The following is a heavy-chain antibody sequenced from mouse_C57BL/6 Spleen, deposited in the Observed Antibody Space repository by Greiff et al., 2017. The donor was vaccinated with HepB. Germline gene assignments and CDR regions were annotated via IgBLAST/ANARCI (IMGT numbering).Heavy chain of an antibody. V-gene: IGHV1-19*01. Sequence: VQLKESGPVLVKPGASVKMSCKASGYTFTDYYMNWVKQSHGKSLEWIGVINPYNGGTSYNQKFKGKATLTVDKSSSTAYMELNSLTSEDSAVYYCARAPYYFDYWGKGTTLTVSS. CDR2: INPYNGGT. CDR3: ARAPYYFDY. J-gene: IGHJ2*01. CDR1: GYTFTDYY.